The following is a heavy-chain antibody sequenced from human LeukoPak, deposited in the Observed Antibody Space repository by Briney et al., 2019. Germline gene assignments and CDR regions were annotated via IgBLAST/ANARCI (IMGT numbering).Heavy chain of an antibody. D-gene: IGHD6-19*01. CDR1: GGSFSGDY. CDR3: ARFYSSGWYYFDS. V-gene: IGHV4-34*01. J-gene: IGHJ4*02. Sequence: SESLSVTCAVYGGSFSGDYWSGSRQPPGKGREWRGEINDSGRTNYNPSLKSRVTISVATSKNQFSLKLSSVTAADTAVYYCARFYSSGWYYFDSWGQGTPVTVSS. CDR2: INDSGRT.